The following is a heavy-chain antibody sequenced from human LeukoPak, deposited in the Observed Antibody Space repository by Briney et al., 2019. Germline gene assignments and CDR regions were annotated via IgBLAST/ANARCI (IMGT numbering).Heavy chain of an antibody. CDR2: ASGSGGST. CDR3: AKDLGSVVTPPSLDY. Sequence: GGSLRLSCAASGFTFSSYAMSWVRQAPGKGLEWVSSASGSGGSTYYADSVKGRFTISRDNSKNTLYLQMNSLRAEDTAVHYCAKDLGSVVTPPSLDYWGQGTLITVSS. D-gene: IGHD4-23*01. J-gene: IGHJ4*02. V-gene: IGHV3-23*01. CDR1: GFTFSSYA.